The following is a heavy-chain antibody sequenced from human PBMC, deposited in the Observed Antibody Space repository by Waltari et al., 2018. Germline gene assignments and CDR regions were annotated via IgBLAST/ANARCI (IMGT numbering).Heavy chain of an antibody. CDR2: ISGYNGDA. CDR3: ARDDVDSSAFGGF. CDR1: GYILPTYG. V-gene: IGHV1-18*01. D-gene: IGHD3-16*01. J-gene: IGHJ4*02. Sequence: QLVQSGAEVKKPGASVKVSCKGSGYILPTYGVTWVRQAPGQGLEWMGWISGYNGDAKYEEKFEGRVTMTRDTSTSTAYMEIRGLRSDDTAVYFCARDDVDSSAFGGFWGQGTQVTVSS.